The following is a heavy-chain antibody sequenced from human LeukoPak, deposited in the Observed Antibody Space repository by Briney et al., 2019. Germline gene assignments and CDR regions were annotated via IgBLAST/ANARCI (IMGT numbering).Heavy chain of an antibody. D-gene: IGHD4-17*01. CDR2: INHSGST. CDR3: ASDDYANWFDP. Sequence: SETLSLTCAVYGGSFSGYYWSWIRQPPGKGLEWIGEINHSGSTNYNPSLKSRVTISVDTSKNQFPLKLSSVTAADTAVYYCASDDYANWFDPWGQGTLVTVSS. J-gene: IGHJ5*02. V-gene: IGHV4-34*01. CDR1: GGSFSGYY.